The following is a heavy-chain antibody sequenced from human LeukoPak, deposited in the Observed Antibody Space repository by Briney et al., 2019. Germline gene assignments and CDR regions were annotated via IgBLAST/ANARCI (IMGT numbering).Heavy chain of an antibody. CDR3: ARSMTTVTTRAPRAFDI. CDR1: GGSFSGYY. Sequence: SETLSLTCAVYGGSFSGYYWSWIRQPPGKGLGRIGEINHSGSTNYNPSLKSRVTISVDTSKSQFSLKLSSVTAADTAVYYCARSMTTVTTRAPRAFDIWGQGTMVTVSS. D-gene: IGHD4-17*01. CDR2: INHSGST. V-gene: IGHV4-34*01. J-gene: IGHJ3*02.